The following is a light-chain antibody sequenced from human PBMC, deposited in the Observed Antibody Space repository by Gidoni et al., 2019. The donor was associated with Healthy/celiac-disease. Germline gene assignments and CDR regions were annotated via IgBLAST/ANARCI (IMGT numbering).Light chain of an antibody. CDR1: QSISSW. J-gene: IGKJ4*01. V-gene: IGKV1-5*03. CDR3: QQYNSYPS. Sequence: DIQMTQSPSTLSASVGDRVTITCRASQSISSWLAWYQQKPGKAPKLLIYKSSSLESGVPSRCSGSGSGTEFTLTISILQPDDFATYYCQQYNSYPSFGGGTKVEIK. CDR2: KSS.